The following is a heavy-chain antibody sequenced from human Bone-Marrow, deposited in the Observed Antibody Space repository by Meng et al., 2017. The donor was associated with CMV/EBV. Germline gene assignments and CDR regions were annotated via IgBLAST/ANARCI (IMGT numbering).Heavy chain of an antibody. CDR1: GFTFNTYW. CDR2: ISSSSSYI. V-gene: IGHV3-21*01. Sequence: GESLKISCVASGFTFNTYWMTWVRQAPGKGLEWVSSISSSSSYIYYADSVKGRFTISRDNARNSLFLETNSLRAADTAVYYCTRATAGLTSLTMTNGFDIWGQGTMVTVSS. J-gene: IGHJ3*02. D-gene: IGHD4/OR15-4a*01. CDR3: TRATAGLTSLTMTNGFDI.